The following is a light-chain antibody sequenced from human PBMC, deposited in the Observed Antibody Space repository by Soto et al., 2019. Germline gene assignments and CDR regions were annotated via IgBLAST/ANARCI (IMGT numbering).Light chain of an antibody. V-gene: IGKV1-5*03. CDR3: QQYDSYPRT. J-gene: IGKJ1*01. Sequence: DIQMTQSPCTLSASVGDRVTITCRASQSISSWLAWYQQKPGKAPKVLIYKASSLESGVPSRFSGSGSGTEFTLSITSLQPDDFATYYCQQYDSYPRTFGQGTKVEIK. CDR1: QSISSW. CDR2: KAS.